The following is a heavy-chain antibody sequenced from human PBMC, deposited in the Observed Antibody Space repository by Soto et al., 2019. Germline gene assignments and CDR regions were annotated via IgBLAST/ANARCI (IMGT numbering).Heavy chain of an antibody. J-gene: IGHJ4*02. Sequence: GGSLRLSCASSGFSFSTYSMNWVRQATGKGLEWVSYISYSSSAIYYADSVKGRFTISRDNAKNSLYLQMISLREDDTAVYYCARDERVAAAGTFDYWGQGILVTVSS. D-gene: IGHD6-13*01. V-gene: IGHV3-48*02. CDR3: ARDERVAAAGTFDY. CDR2: ISYSSSAI. CDR1: GFSFSTYS.